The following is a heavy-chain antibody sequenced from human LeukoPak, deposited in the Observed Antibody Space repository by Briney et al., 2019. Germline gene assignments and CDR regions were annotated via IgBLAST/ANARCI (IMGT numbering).Heavy chain of an antibody. V-gene: IGHV1-24*01. CDR3: ARAITMVRGVPGY. J-gene: IGHJ4*02. CDR2: FDPEDGKT. Sequence: ASVKVSCKVSGYTLTELSMHWVRQAPGKGLEWMGGFDPEDGKTMYAQKFQGRVTMTRDTSISTAYMELSRLRSDDTAVYYCARAITMVRGVPGYWGQGTLVTVSS. CDR1: GYTLTELS. D-gene: IGHD3-10*01.